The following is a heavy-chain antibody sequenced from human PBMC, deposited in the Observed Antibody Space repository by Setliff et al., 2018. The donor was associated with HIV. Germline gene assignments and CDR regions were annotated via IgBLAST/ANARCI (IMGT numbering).Heavy chain of an antibody. J-gene: IGHJ3*01. D-gene: IGHD1-26*01. CDR2: ISYSEYT. CDR1: GDPINSHY. V-gene: IGHV4-59*11. CDR3: ARDHNSGTLHAFDL. Sequence: PSETLSLTCTVSGDPINSHYWSWIRQPPGEGLEWIGHISYSEYTNYNPSLKSRVTISLDTSKKHFSLDLYSVTAADTAVYSCARDHNSGTLHAFDLWGQGTKVTVSS.